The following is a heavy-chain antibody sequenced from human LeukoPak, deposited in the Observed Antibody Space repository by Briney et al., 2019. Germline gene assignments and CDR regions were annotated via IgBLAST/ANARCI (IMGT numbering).Heavy chain of an antibody. V-gene: IGHV3-30*02. J-gene: IGHJ4*02. CDR3: AREGDY. CDR1: GFTFSNSG. CDR2: IRDDGRNK. Sequence: GGSLRLSCAASGFTFSNSGMHWVRQAPGKGLEWVAFIRDDGRNKYYADSVKGRFTISRDNSKNTLYLQMNSLRAEDTAVYYCAREGDYWGQGTLVTVSS.